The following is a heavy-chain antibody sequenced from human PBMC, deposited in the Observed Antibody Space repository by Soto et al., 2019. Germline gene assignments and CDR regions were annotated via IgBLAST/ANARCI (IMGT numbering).Heavy chain of an antibody. CDR2: ISSNGGST. V-gene: IGHV3-64D*08. CDR1: GFTFSSYA. D-gene: IGHD6-6*01. CDR3: VKARSMADRGPFDP. Sequence: PGGSLRLSCSASGFTFSSYAMHWVRQAPGKGLEYASAISSNGGSTYYADSVKGRFTISRDNSKNTLYLQMSSLRAEDTAVYYCVKARSMADRGPFDPWGQGTLVTVSS. J-gene: IGHJ5*02.